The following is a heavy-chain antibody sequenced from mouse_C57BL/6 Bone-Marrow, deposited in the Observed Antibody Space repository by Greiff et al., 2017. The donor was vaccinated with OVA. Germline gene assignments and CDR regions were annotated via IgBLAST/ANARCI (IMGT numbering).Heavy chain of an antibody. Sequence: EVQRVESGGGLVQPGGSMKLSCVASGFTFSNYWMNWVRQSPEKGLEWVAQIRLKSDNNATHYAESVKGRLTISRDDYNSSVYLQMNNLTAEDTGIYYCTSPLFLRWYYFDYWGQGTTLTVSS. CDR3: TSPLFLRWYYFDY. CDR2: IRLKSDNNAT. D-gene: IGHD1-1*02. CDR1: GFTFSNYW. V-gene: IGHV6-3*01. J-gene: IGHJ2*01.